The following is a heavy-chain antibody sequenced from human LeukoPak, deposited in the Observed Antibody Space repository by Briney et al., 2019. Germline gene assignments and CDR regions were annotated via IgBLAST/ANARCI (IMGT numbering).Heavy chain of an antibody. CDR1: GFTFSSYA. J-gene: IGHJ3*02. V-gene: IGHV3-30*04. Sequence: GGSLRLSCAASGFTFSSYAMHWVRQAPGKGLEWVAVISYDGSNKYYADSVKGRFTISRDNSKNTLYLQMNSLKTEDTAVYYCTRHNRYYDFWSGYYPEDDAFDIWGQGTMVTVSS. CDR3: TRHNRYYDFWSGYYPEDDAFDI. D-gene: IGHD3-3*01. CDR2: ISYDGSNK.